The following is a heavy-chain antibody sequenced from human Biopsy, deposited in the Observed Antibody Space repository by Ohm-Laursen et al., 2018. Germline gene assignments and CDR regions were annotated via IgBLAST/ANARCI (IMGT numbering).Heavy chain of an antibody. CDR2: ISYTGGI. CDR1: GESFNGYY. V-gene: IGHV4-34*11. CDR3: ARMPHFDY. J-gene: IGHJ4*02. Sequence: TLSLTCAVYGESFNGYYWSWIRQTPGKGLEWLAYISYTGGITSNPSLNGRATMSLDTSKNQFSLRLIYVTAADTAVYYCARMPHFDYWGQEILVTVSS. D-gene: IGHD2-2*01.